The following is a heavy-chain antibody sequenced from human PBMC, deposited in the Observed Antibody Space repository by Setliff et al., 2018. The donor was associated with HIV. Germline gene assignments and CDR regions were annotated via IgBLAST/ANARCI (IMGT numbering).Heavy chain of an antibody. Sequence: PSETLSLTCTVSGGSISSGGYYWSWIRQHPGKGLEWIGYIYHTGSVYYNPSLNGRVTMSVDTFKNQFSLKLNSVTAADTAVYYCAGAESCNSCYGPHDAYDVWGRGSMVTVSS. CDR1: GGSISSGGYY. J-gene: IGHJ3*01. D-gene: IGHD2-2*01. CDR3: AGAESCNSCYGPHDAYDV. V-gene: IGHV4-31*02. CDR2: IYHTGSV.